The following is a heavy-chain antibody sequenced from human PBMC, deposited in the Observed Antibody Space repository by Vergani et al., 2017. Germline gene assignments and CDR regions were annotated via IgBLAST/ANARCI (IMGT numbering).Heavy chain of an antibody. Sequence: VQLVESGGGLVQPGRSLRLSCAASGFTFDDYAMHWVRQAPGKGLEWMGGFDPEDGETIYAQKFQGRVTMTEDTSTDTAYMELRSLRSEDTAVYYCATHNWNYDYYYGMDVWGQGTTVTVSS. V-gene: IGHV1-24*01. CDR2: FDPEDGET. CDR1: GFTFDDYA. CDR3: ATHNWNYDYYYGMDV. D-gene: IGHD1-20*01. J-gene: IGHJ6*02.